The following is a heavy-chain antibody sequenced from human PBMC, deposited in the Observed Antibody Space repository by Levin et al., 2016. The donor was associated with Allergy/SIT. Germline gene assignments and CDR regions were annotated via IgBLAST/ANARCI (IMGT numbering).Heavy chain of an antibody. V-gene: IGHV4-34*01. J-gene: IGHJ5*02. Sequence: SETLSLTCAVYGGSFSGYYWSWIRQSPGKGLEWIGEINHSGSTNYNPSLKSRVTISADTFKNQFSLKLSSVTAADTAVYYCARGGGYNWHSDNWFDPWGQGTLVTVSS. CDR1: GGSFSGYY. D-gene: IGHD1-7*01. CDR2: INHSGST. CDR3: ARGGGYNWHSDNWFDP.